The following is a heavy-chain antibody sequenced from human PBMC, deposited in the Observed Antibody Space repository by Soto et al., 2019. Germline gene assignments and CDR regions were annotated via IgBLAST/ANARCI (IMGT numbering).Heavy chain of an antibody. J-gene: IGHJ4*01. D-gene: IGHD4-17*01. V-gene: IGHV3-48*02. CDR1: GFTFRAYS. CDR2: ISSTATTI. CDR3: ARDSGDDHDY. Sequence: EVRLVESGGGLVQPGGSLRLSCVVSGFTFRAYSMNWVRQAPGKGLEWISYISSTATTIYYADSVKGRFTISRDNAQMSLSLQMSSLRDEDTAVYYCARDSGDDHDYWGHGTLVTVSS.